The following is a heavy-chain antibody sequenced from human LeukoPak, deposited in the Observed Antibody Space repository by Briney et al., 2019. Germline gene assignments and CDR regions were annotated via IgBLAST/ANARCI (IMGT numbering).Heavy chain of an antibody. CDR2: INPNRSGA. CDR1: GYTFTRYY. J-gene: IGHJ4*02. Sequence: ASVKVSCKASGYTFTRYYMHWVRHAPAQGHEWEGWINPNRSGANNAQTVQGRVTMTRDTSTSTAYMELSRLRSDDTAVYYCARDVSDDHILSAYTSDMAYWGQGTLVTVSS. D-gene: IGHD3-9*01. V-gene: IGHV1-2*02. CDR3: ARDVSDDHILSAYTSDMAY.